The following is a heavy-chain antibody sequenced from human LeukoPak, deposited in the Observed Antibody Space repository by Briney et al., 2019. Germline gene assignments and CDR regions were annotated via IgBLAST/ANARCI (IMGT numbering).Heavy chain of an antibody. J-gene: IGHJ4*02. CDR3: ARDEELIDC. CDR1: GYTFTRYG. CDR2: ISAYNGNT. D-gene: IGHD1-26*01. V-gene: IGHV1-18*01. Sequence: ASVTVSCKASGYTFTRYGISWLRQAPGQGLGWMGWISAYNGNTNYAQKLQGRVTMTTDTSTSTAYMELRSLRSDDTAVYYCARDEELIDCWGQGTLVTVSS.